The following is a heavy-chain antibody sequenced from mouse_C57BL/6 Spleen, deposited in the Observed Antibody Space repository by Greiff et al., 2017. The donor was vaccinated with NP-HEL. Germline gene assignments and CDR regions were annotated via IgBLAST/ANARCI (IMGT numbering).Heavy chain of an antibody. Sequence: VQLQQPGAELVKPGASVKLSCKASGYTFTSYWMHWVKQRPGQGLEWIGMIHPNSGSTNYNEKFKSKATLTVDKSSSTAYMQLSSLTSEDSAVYYCARGQDYYGSSPFAYWGQGTLVTVSA. D-gene: IGHD1-1*01. CDR2: IHPNSGST. CDR3: ARGQDYYGSSPFAY. V-gene: IGHV1-64*01. CDR1: GYTFTSYW. J-gene: IGHJ3*01.